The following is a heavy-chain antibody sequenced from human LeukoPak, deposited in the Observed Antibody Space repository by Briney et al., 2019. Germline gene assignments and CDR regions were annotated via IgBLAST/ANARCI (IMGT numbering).Heavy chain of an antibody. V-gene: IGHV1-2*06. J-gene: IGHJ4*02. Sequence: ASVKVSCKASGYTFNDHGMHWVLQAPGQGLEWMGRINPNSGGTTYAQKFQGRVTMTRDTSISTAYMELSRLRSDDTAVYYCARVGSGIGVTDFDYWGQGTLVTVSS. CDR2: INPNSGGT. D-gene: IGHD1-26*01. CDR1: GYTFNDHG. CDR3: ARVGSGIGVTDFDY.